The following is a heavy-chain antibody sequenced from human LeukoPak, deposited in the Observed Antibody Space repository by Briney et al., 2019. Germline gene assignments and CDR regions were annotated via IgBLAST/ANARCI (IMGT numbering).Heavy chain of an antibody. D-gene: IGHD1-26*01. V-gene: IGHV3-9*01. Sequence: GRSLRLSCAASGFTFDDYAMHWVRQAPGKGLEWVSGISWNSGSIGYADSVKGRFTISGDNAKNSLYLQMNSLRAEDTALYYCAKVGVGGSYRSYFDYWGQGTLVTVSS. CDR2: ISWNSGSI. CDR3: AKVGVGGSYRSYFDY. J-gene: IGHJ4*02. CDR1: GFTFDDYA.